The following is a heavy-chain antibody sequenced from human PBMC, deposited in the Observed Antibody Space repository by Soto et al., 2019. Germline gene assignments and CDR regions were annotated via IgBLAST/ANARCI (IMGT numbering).Heavy chain of an antibody. CDR1: GFTFTAAW. V-gene: IGHV3-15*07. CDR2: IKSKKDDGTT. J-gene: IGHJ4*02. D-gene: IGHD3-3*01. CDR3: IGQITIYGVVFLY. Sequence: EVQLVESGGGLVKPGGSLRLSCAASGFTFTAAWMNWVRQAPGKGLEWVGRIKSKKDDGTTAYAAPVKGRFTISRDDATNMVSLQMNSLKTEDTAFYYWIGQITIYGVVFLYWGQGTLVTVSS.